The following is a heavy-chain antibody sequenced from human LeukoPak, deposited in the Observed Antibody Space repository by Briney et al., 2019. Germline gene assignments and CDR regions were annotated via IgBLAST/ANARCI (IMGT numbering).Heavy chain of an antibody. D-gene: IGHD6-13*01. J-gene: IGHJ4*02. V-gene: IGHV3-11*01. CDR2: ISSGGSTI. CDR1: GFTFSDYY. CDR3: ARDLAGIAAAEGDY. Sequence: GGSLILSGAASGFTFSDYYMSWIRQAPGRGLGWVSYISSGGSTIYYADSGRGRFTISRDNAKNSLYLQMNSLRAEDTAVYYCARDLAGIAAAEGDYWGQGTLVTASS.